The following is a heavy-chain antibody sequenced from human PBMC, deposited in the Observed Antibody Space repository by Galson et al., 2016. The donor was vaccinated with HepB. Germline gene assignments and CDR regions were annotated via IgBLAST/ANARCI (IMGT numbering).Heavy chain of an antibody. V-gene: IGHV3-23*01. CDR3: AKATPYYDVLTGFFVYYSDY. D-gene: IGHD3-9*01. CDR2: IRGTGVTT. Sequence: SLRLSCAASGFTFSDYAMSWVRQAPGKGLQWVSTIRGTGVTTPYADSVKGRFTISRDNSKNTLYLQMSSLRAEDTAMYYCAKATPYYDVLTGFFVYYSDYWGHGTLVTVSS. CDR1: GFTFSDYA. J-gene: IGHJ4*01.